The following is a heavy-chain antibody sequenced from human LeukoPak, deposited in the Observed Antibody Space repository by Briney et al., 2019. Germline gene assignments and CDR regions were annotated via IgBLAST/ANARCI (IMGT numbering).Heavy chain of an antibody. Sequence: GGSLRLSXAASGFTFSSYSMNWVRQAPGKGLEWVSSISSSSSYIYYADSVKGRFTISRDNAKNSLYLQMNSLRAEDTAVYYCARDCYRSGYHDYWGQGTLVTVSS. D-gene: IGHD3-22*01. J-gene: IGHJ4*02. CDR3: ARDCYRSGYHDY. CDR1: GFTFSSYS. V-gene: IGHV3-21*01. CDR2: ISSSSSYI.